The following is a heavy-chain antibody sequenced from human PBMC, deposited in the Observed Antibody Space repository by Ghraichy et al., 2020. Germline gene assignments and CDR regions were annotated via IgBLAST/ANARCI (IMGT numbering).Heavy chain of an antibody. CDR3: ARAPPTLEGRRGPLFDP. CDR2: INHSGST. D-gene: IGHD3-3*01. V-gene: IGHV4-34*01. CDR1: GGSFSGYY. J-gene: IGHJ5*02. Sequence: SETLSLTCAVYGGSFSGYYWSWIRQPPGKGLEWIGEINHSGSTNYNPSLKSRVTISVDTSKNQFSLKLSSVTAADTAVYYCARAPPTLEGRRGPLFDPWGQGTLVTVSS.